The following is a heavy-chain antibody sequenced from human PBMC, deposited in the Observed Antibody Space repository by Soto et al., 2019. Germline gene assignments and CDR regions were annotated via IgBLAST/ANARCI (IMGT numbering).Heavy chain of an antibody. CDR3: RAVAGSGDYYGMDV. CDR2: IYHSGST. D-gene: IGHD6-19*01. V-gene: IGHV4-4*02. J-gene: IGHJ6*02. Sequence: SETLSLTCAVSGGSISSSNWCSWVRQPPGKGLEWIGEIYHSGSTNYNPSLKSRVTISVDKSKNQFSLKLSSVTAADTAVYYCRAVAGSGDYYGMDVWGQGTTVTVSS. CDR1: GGSISSSNW.